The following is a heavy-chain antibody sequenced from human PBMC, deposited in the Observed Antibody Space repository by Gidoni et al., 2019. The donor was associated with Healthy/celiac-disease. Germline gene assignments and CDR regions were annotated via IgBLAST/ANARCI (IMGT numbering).Heavy chain of an antibody. CDR2: IYYSGST. D-gene: IGHD3-10*01. CDR1: GGSISSYY. J-gene: IGHJ4*02. V-gene: IGHV4-59*01. CDR3: ARAVWFGELYDDY. Sequence: QVQLQESGPGLVKPSETLSLTCTVSGGSISSYYWSWIRQPPGKGLEWIGYIYYSGSTNYNPSLKSRVTISVDTAKNQFSLKLSSVTAADTAVYYCARAVWFGELYDDYWGQGTLVTVSS.